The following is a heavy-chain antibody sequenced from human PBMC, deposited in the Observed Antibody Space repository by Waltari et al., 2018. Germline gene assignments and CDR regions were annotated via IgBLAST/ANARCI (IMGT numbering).Heavy chain of an antibody. CDR2: IYSSGST. CDR3: AREGVDTANDY. D-gene: IGHD5-18*01. J-gene: IGHJ4*02. CDR1: GFTASRDY. V-gene: IGHV3-53*02. Sequence: VQLVETGGGLTQPGGSLRLSCAASGFTASRDYMSWVRQAPGKGLECVPVIYSSGSTYYADSVKGRFTISRDNSKNTVYLQMHSLRAEDTAVYYCAREGVDTANDYWGQGTQVTVSS.